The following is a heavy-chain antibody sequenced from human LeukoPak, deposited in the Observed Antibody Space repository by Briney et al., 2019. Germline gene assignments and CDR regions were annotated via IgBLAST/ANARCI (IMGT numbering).Heavy chain of an antibody. CDR3: ARGSVVVVAATVFDY. D-gene: IGHD2-15*01. J-gene: IGHJ4*02. Sequence: SETLSLTCAVYGGSFSGYYWSWIRQPPGKGLEWIGEINHSGSTNYNPSLKSRVTISVDTSKNQFFLKLSSVTAADTAVYYCARGSVVVVAATVFDYWGQGTLVTVSS. CDR1: GGSFSGYY. CDR2: INHSGST. V-gene: IGHV4-34*01.